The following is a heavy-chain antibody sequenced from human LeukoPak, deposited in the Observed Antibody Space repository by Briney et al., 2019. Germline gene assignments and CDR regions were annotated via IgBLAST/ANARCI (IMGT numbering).Heavy chain of an antibody. Sequence: ASVKVSRKASGYTFTSYDINWVRQATGQGLEWMGWMNPNSGNTGYAQKFQGRVTMTRNTSISTAYMELSSLRSEDTAVYYCARSGYRYYYDSSGYSVTYNWFDPWGQGTLVTVSS. V-gene: IGHV1-8*01. CDR3: ARSGYRYYYDSSGYSVTYNWFDP. CDR1: GYTFTSYD. CDR2: MNPNSGNT. D-gene: IGHD3-22*01. J-gene: IGHJ5*02.